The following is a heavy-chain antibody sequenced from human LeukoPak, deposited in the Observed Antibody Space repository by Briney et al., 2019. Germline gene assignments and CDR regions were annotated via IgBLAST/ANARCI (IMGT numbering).Heavy chain of an antibody. CDR1: GYTFTSYG. Sequence: ASVKVSCKASGYTFTSYGISWVRQAPGQGLEWMGWISAYNGNTNYAQKLQGRVTMTTDTSTSTAYMELRSLRSADTAVYYCARSRPVPTYYYDSSGYYLFDYWGQGTLVTVSS. V-gene: IGHV1-18*01. CDR2: ISAYNGNT. D-gene: IGHD3-22*01. CDR3: ARSRPVPTYYYDSSGYYLFDY. J-gene: IGHJ4*02.